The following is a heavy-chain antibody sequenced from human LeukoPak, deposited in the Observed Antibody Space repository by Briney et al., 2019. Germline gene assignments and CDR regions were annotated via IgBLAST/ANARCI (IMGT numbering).Heavy chain of an antibody. J-gene: IGHJ4*02. CDR2: ISSSGSTI. V-gene: IGHV3-48*04. CDR1: GFTFSSYS. CDR3: ARGHRGYNWNGLLGH. D-gene: IGHD1-20*01. Sequence: GGSLRLSCAASGFTFSSYSMMRVRQAPGKGLEWVSCISSSGSTIYYADSVKGRFTISRDNAKNTLYLQMNSLRAEDTAVYYCARGHRGYNWNGLLGHWGQGTLVTVSS.